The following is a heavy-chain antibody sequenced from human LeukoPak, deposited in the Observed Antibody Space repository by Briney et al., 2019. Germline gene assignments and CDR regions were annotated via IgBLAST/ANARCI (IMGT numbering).Heavy chain of an antibody. J-gene: IGHJ4*02. CDR2: ISSNGGST. CDR1: GFTFSSYV. D-gene: IGHD5-18*01. Sequence: GGSLRLSCSGSGFTFSSYVMHWVRQAPGKGLEYVSVISSNGGSTDYAAPVKGRFTISRDDSKNTLYLQMNSLKTEDTAVYYCTTEVEETAPDYWGQGTLVTVSS. V-gene: IGHV3-64*04. CDR3: TTEVEETAPDY.